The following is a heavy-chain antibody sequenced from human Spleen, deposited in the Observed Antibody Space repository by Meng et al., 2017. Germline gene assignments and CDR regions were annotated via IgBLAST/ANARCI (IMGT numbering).Heavy chain of an antibody. Sequence: GSLRLSCVVSGGSFSDYYWSWIRQPPGKGLEWIGEIYHSGSTDYNPSLKSRVTISLDKSKNQFSLRLTSVTAADTAVYYCARGGDDFWSGYYANWFDPWGQGTLVTVSS. CDR2: IYHSGST. V-gene: IGHV4-34*01. J-gene: IGHJ5*02. CDR1: GGSFSDYY. D-gene: IGHD3-3*01. CDR3: ARGGDDFWSGYYANWFDP.